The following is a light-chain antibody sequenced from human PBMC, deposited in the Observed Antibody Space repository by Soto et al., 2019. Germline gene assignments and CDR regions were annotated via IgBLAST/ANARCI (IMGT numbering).Light chain of an antibody. CDR2: GAS. Sequence: EIVMTQSPATLSVPPGERATLSCRASQSVSSNFAWYQQRPGQAPRLLFYGASTGATGIPPRFRGSGSGTEFTLTVDTLQSEDIAIYYCQQYYHWPVTFGGGTKVDIK. CDR3: QQYYHWPVT. V-gene: IGKV3-15*01. J-gene: IGKJ4*01. CDR1: QSVSSN.